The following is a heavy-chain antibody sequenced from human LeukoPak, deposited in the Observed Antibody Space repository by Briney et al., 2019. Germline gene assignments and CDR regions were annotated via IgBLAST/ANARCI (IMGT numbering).Heavy chain of an antibody. J-gene: IGHJ3*02. CDR3: AKYTERAFDI. Sequence: PGGSLRLSCAASGFTFNGYAMSWVRQAPGKGLEWVSAISPTGAGTYYVDSVKGLFTISRDNSKNTLYLQMNSLRAEDTAVYYCAKYTERAFDIWGQGTMVTVSS. CDR1: GFTFNGYA. D-gene: IGHD2-2*02. V-gene: IGHV3-23*01. CDR2: ISPTGAGT.